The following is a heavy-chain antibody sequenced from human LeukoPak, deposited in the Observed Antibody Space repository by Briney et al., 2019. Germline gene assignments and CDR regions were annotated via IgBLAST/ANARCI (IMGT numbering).Heavy chain of an antibody. CDR1: GYSISSAPY. D-gene: IGHD3-3*01. V-gene: IGHV4-38-2*01. CDR2: IYHSGSP. Sequence: SETLSLTCAVSGYSISSAPYWGWIRQPPGKGLEWIGNIYHSGSPYYNPSLKSRVTISVDTSKNQLSLKLSSVTAADTAVYYCARPISSQGYFGVVIDWGQGTLVTVSS. CDR3: ARPISSQGYFGVVID. J-gene: IGHJ4*02.